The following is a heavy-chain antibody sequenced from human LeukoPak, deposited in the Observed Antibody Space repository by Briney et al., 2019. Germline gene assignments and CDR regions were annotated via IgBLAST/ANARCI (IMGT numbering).Heavy chain of an antibody. V-gene: IGHV1-69*06. J-gene: IGHJ4*02. Sequence: GASVKVSCKASGGTFSSYVISWVRQAPGQGLEWMGGIIPIFGTADYAQKFQGRVTITADKSTSTAYMELSSLRSEDTAVYYCALGKDTAMVCPRYWGQGTLVTVSS. CDR3: ALGKDTAMVCPRY. D-gene: IGHD5-18*01. CDR1: GGTFSSYV. CDR2: IIPIFGTA.